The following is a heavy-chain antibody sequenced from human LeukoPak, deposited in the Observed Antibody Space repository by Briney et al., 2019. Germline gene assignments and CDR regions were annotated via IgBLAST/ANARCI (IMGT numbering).Heavy chain of an antibody. CDR3: ARSSLDDYGDYGLPDY. J-gene: IGHJ4*02. CDR1: GGSFSGYY. D-gene: IGHD4-17*01. Sequence: SETLSLTCAVYGGSFSGYYWSWIRQPPGKWLEWIGEINHSGSTNYNPSLKSRVTISVDTSKNQFSLKLSSVTAADTAVYYCARSSLDDYGDYGLPDYWGQGTLVTVSS. CDR2: INHSGST. V-gene: IGHV4-34*01.